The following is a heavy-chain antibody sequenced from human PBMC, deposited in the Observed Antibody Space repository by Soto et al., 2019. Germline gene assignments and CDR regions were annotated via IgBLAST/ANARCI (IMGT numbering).Heavy chain of an antibody. CDR1: GFTFSSHD. CDR3: TRGHYYGMHV. CDR2: IGTGGDT. J-gene: IGHJ6*02. V-gene: IGHV3-13*01. Sequence: EVQLVESGGGLVQPGGSLRLSCAASGFTFSSHDMHWVRQATGKGLEWVSAIGTGGDTYYPDSVKGRFTISRENAKNSLYLPMNDLRAGDTAVYYCTRGHYYGMHVWGQGTTVTGSS.